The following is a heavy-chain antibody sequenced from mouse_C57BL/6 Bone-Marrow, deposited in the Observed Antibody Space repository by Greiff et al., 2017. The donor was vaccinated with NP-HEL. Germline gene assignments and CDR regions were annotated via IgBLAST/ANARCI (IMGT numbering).Heavy chain of an antibody. Sequence: VQLQQPGAELVMPGASVKLSCKASGYTFTSYWMHWVKQRPGQGLEWIGELDPSDSYTIYNQKFKGKSTLTVDKSSSTAYMQLSSLTSEDSAVYYCARERITTVVFDYWGQGTTLTVSS. CDR2: LDPSDSYT. D-gene: IGHD1-1*01. CDR1: GYTFTSYW. V-gene: IGHV1-69*01. J-gene: IGHJ2*01. CDR3: ARERITTVVFDY.